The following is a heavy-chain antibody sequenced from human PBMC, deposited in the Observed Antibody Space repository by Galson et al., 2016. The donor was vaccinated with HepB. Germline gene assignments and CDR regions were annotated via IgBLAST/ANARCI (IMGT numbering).Heavy chain of an antibody. CDR1: GGSFSGYY. Sequence: LSLTCAVYGGSFSGYYWSWIRQPPGKGLEWIGEINHSGSTNYNPSLKSRVTISVDTSKNQFSLKLSSVTAADTAVYYCARSGYNYYYYYGMDGWGQGTTVTVSS. CDR3: ARSGYNYYYYYGMDG. V-gene: IGHV4-34*01. D-gene: IGHD5-24*01. CDR2: INHSGST. J-gene: IGHJ6*02.